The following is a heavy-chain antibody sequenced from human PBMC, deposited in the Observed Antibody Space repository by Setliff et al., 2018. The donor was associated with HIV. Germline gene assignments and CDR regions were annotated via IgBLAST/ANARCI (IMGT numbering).Heavy chain of an antibody. CDR3: AREGRGHPAVATTRIDY. D-gene: IGHD1-1*01. Sequence: SETLSLTCSVSGDSMSSGSYFWGWIRQTPGKGLEWIGNIYYTGFAYYNPSLKSRVTISLDTSKTHFYPNLTSVTDADTAVYFCAREGRGHPAVATTRIDYWGQGKLVTVSS. CDR2: IYYTGFA. J-gene: IGHJ4*02. V-gene: IGHV4-39*02. CDR1: GDSMSSGSYF.